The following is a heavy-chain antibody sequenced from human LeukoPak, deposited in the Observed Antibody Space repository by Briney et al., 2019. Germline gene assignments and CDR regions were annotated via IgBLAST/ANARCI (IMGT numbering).Heavy chain of an antibody. J-gene: IGHJ4*02. CDR2: IRYDGSDT. Sequence: GGSLRLSCAASGFSFCSYAMHWVRQAPGKGLDWVAFIRYDGSDTYHADSVKGRFTVSRDNSKNTLYLQMNSLTAEDTALYYCAKEGGGRTFDYWGQGTLVTVSS. CDR1: GFSFCSYA. V-gene: IGHV3-30*02. D-gene: IGHD4-23*01. CDR3: AKEGGGRTFDY.